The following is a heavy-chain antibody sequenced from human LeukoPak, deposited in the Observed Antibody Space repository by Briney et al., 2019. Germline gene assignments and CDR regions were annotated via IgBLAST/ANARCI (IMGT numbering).Heavy chain of an antibody. D-gene: IGHD1-26*01. CDR2: IYYSGSTSYYSGST. V-gene: IGHV4-39*07. CDR3: ARRVWATSISRDAFDI. J-gene: IGHJ3*02. CDR1: GGSISSSNSY. Sequence: PSETLSLTCTVSGGSISSSNSYWGWIRQPPGKGLEWIGSIYYSGSTSYYSGSTYYNPSLKSRVTISVDTSKNQFSLKLSSVTAADTAVFYCARRVWATSISRDAFDIWGQGTMVTVSS.